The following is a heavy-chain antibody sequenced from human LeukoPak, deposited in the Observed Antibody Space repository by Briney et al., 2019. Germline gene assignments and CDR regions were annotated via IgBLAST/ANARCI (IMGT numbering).Heavy chain of an antibody. CDR1: GFTFSSYG. CDR2: IRYDGSNK. Sequence: GGSLRLSCAASGFTFSSYGMHWVRRAPGKGLEWVAFIRYDGSNKYYADSVKGRFTISRDNSKNTLYLQMNSLRAEDTAVYYCANAYCGGDCYSLWYWGQGTLVTVSS. CDR3: ANAYCGGDCYSLWY. V-gene: IGHV3-30*02. J-gene: IGHJ4*02. D-gene: IGHD2-21*01.